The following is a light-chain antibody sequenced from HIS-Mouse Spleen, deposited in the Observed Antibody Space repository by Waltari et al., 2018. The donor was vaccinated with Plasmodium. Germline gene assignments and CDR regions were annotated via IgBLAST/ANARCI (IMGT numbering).Light chain of an antibody. Sequence: SYELTQPPSVSVSPGQTASITCPGDKLGDKYACWYQKKPGQSPVLVIYQDSKRPSGIPERFSGSNSGNTATLTISGTQAMDEADYYCQAWDSSTAWVFGGGTKLTVL. V-gene: IGLV3-1*01. CDR3: QAWDSSTAWV. J-gene: IGLJ2*01. CDR2: QDS. CDR1: KLGDKY.